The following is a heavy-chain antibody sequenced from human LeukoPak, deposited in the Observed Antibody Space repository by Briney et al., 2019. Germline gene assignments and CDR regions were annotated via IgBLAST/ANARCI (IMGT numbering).Heavy chain of an antibody. CDR2: INSDGRST. J-gene: IGHJ5*02. V-gene: IGHV3-74*01. CDR3: ASLTFGVDNWFDP. CDR1: GFTFSSYR. D-gene: IGHD2-8*01. Sequence: GGSLRLSCAASGFTFSSYRMHWVRQAPGKGLVWVSHINSDGRSTGYADSVKGRFTISRDNAKNTLYLQMNSLRAEDTAVYYCASLTFGVDNWFDPWGQGTLVTVSS.